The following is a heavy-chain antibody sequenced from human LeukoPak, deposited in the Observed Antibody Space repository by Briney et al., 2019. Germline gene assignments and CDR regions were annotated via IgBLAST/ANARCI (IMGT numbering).Heavy chain of an antibody. CDR3: ARGELGGSLDY. D-gene: IGHD2-15*01. Sequence: SETLSLTCTVSGGSISSYYWSWIRQPPGKGLEWIGYIYYSGSTNYNPSLKSRVTISVDTSKNQFSLKLSSVTAADTAVYYCARGELGGSLDYWGQGTLVTVSS. CDR2: IYYSGST. J-gene: IGHJ4*02. CDR1: GGSISSYY. V-gene: IGHV4-59*12.